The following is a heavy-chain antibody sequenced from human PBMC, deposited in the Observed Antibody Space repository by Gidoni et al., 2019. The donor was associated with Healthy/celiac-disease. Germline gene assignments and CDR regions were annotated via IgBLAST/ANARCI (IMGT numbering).Heavy chain of an antibody. J-gene: IGHJ3*01. V-gene: IGHV3-23*01. Sequence: EVQLLESGGRLVQPGGSLRLACAASGFTFSIYAMSWVRQAPGKGLEWVSGISGRGDITHYADSVKGRFTISRDNSKNTLYLQMNNLRAEDTAVYYCAKDDLRRTTMIAVVIVDAFDLWGQGTMVTVSS. CDR3: AKDDLRRTTMIAVVIVDAFDL. CDR2: ISGRGDIT. D-gene: IGHD3-22*01. CDR1: GFTFSIYA.